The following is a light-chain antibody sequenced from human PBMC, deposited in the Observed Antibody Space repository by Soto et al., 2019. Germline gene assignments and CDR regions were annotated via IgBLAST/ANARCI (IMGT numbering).Light chain of an antibody. CDR2: GAS. J-gene: IGKJ1*01. V-gene: IGKV3-15*01. CDR1: QSVSSS. CDR3: QQYNKWPQT. Sequence: EMVMTQSPATLSVSPGERATLSCRASQSVSSSLAWYQHKPGQAPRLLIYGASTRATGIPARFSGSGTEFTLTISSLQSEDIAVYYCQQYNKWPQTFGQGTKVDIK.